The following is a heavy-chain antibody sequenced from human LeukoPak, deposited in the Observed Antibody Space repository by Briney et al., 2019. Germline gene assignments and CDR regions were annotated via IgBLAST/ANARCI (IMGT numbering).Heavy chain of an antibody. D-gene: IGHD3-22*01. J-gene: IGHJ4*02. CDR3: AKDSEAGSSGYYSLFDY. CDR2: IIPILGIA. CDR1: GGTFSSYA. V-gene: IGHV1-69*04. Sequence: SVKVSCKASGGTFSSYAISWVRQAPGQGLEWMGRIIPILGIANYAQKFQGRVTITADKSTSTAYMELSSLRAEDTAVYYCAKDSEAGSSGYYSLFDYWGQGTLVTVSS.